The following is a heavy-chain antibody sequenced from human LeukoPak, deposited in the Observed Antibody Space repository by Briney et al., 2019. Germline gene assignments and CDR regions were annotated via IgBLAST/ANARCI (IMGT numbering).Heavy chain of an antibody. J-gene: IGHJ4*02. CDR2: MNPNSGGT. D-gene: IGHD6-19*01. V-gene: IGHV1-2*02. CDR1: GYTFTAYY. CDR3: ANEGSNSSGWYPVDD. Sequence: ASVKVSCKPSGYTFTAYYIHWLRQAPGQGLEWMGWMNPNSGGTKYAQTFQGRVTLTRDTSISTAYLELSSLTSDDTAVYFCANEGSNSSGWYPVDDWGQGTLVTVSS.